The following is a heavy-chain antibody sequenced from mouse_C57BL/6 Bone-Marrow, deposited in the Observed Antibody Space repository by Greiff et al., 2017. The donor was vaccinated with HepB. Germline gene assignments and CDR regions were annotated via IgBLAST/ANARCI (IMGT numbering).Heavy chain of an antibody. J-gene: IGHJ4*01. Sequence: DVKLVESEGGLVQPGSSMKLSCTASGFTFSDYYMAWVRQVPEKGLEWVANINYDGSSTYYLDSLKSRFIISRDNAKNIIYLQMSSLKSEDTATYYCARFYGNYVAMDYWGQGTSVTVSS. V-gene: IGHV5-16*01. CDR3: ARFYGNYVAMDY. D-gene: IGHD2-1*01. CDR2: INYDGSST. CDR1: GFTFSDYY.